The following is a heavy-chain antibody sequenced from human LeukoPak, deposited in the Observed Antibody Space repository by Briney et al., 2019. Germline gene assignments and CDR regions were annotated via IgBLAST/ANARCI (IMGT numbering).Heavy chain of an antibody. D-gene: IGHD4-17*01. J-gene: IGHJ4*02. V-gene: IGHV3-23*01. Sequence: PGGSLRLSCAASGFTFSSYAMSWVRQAPGKGLEWVSAISGNGGSTYDAESVKGRFTISRDNSKNTLYLQMNSLRAEDTAVYYCARVTVTTNDYWGQGTLVTVSS. CDR3: ARVTVTTNDY. CDR1: GFTFSSYA. CDR2: ISGNGGST.